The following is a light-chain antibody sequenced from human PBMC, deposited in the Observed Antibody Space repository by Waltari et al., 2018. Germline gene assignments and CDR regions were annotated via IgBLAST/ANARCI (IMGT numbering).Light chain of an antibody. CDR2: DAS. V-gene: IGKV3-11*01. CDR3: QHRSNWPL. CDR1: QSVSSY. J-gene: IGKJ3*01. Sequence: EIVLTQSPATLSLSPGERATLSCRASQSVSSYLAWYQQKPGQAPRLLIYDASNRATDIPARFSGSGSGTDFTLTISSLEPEDCAVYYCQHRSNWPLFGPGTKVDIK.